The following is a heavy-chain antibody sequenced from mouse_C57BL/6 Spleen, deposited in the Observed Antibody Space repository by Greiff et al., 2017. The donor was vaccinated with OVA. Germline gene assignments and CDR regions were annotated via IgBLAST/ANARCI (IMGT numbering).Heavy chain of an antibody. Sequence: EVQGVESGGGLVKPGGSLKLSCAASGFTFSSYAMSWVRQTPEKRLEWVATISDGGSYTYYPDNVKGRFTISRDNAKNNLYLQMSHLKSEDTAMYYCARDPLYSNYEGWFAYWGQGTLVTVSA. D-gene: IGHD2-5*01. J-gene: IGHJ3*01. CDR3: ARDPLYSNYEGWFAY. V-gene: IGHV5-4*01. CDR1: GFTFSSYA. CDR2: ISDGGSYT.